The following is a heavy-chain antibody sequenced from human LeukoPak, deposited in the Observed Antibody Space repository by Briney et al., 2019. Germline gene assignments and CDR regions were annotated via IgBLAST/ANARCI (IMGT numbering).Heavy chain of an antibody. V-gene: IGHV3-11*01. J-gene: IGHJ4*02. D-gene: IGHD4-17*01. CDR2: ISSSGSTI. CDR1: GFTFSDYY. CDR3: ARFRLTVTTYAHLDY. Sequence: PGGSLRLSCAASGFTFSDYYMSWIRQAPEKGLEWVSYISSSGSTIDYADSVKGRFTISRDNAKNSLYLQMNSLRAEDTAVYYCARFRLTVTTYAHLDYWGQGTLVTVSS.